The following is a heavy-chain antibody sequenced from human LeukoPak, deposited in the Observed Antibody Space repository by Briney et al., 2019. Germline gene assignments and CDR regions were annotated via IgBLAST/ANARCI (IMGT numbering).Heavy chain of an antibody. CDR3: ARDTDYGDYKRDYYYYYMDV. D-gene: IGHD4-17*01. CDR2: TYYRSKWYN. CDR1: GDSVSSNSAA. J-gene: IGHJ6*03. V-gene: IGHV6-1*01. Sequence: SQTLSLTCAISGDSVSSNSAAWNWIRQSPSRGLEWLGRTYYRSKWYNDYAVSVKSRITINPDTSKSQFSLQLNSVTPEDTAVYYCARDTDYGDYKRDYYYYYMDVWGKGTTVTVSS.